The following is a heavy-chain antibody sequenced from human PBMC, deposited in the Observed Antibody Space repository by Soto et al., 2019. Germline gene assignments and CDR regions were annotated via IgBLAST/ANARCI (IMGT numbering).Heavy chain of an antibody. Sequence: GSLRLSCAASGFTFSSYAMSWVRQAPGKGLEWVSAISGSGVSTYYADSVKGRFTISRDNSKNTLYLQMNSLRAEDTAVYYGAKSPGMYYYDSSGYHHYDYLGEGT. V-gene: IGHV3-23*01. CDR1: GFTFSSYA. CDR2: ISGSGVST. CDR3: AKSPGMYYYDSSGYHHYDY. D-gene: IGHD3-22*01. J-gene: IGHJ4*02.